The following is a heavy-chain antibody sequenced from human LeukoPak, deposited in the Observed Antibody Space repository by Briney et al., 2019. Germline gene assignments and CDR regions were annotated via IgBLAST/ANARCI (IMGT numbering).Heavy chain of an antibody. CDR1: GFTFSSYG. D-gene: IGHD6-19*01. J-gene: IGHJ4*02. V-gene: IGHV3-23*01. CDR2: ISGSGGRT. CDR3: AKDRQWLVLGVGDY. Sequence: QTGGSLRLSCAASGFTFSSYGMSWVRQAPGKGLEWVSVISGSGGRTYYADSVKGRFTISRANSKTTLYLPMNSLRAEDTAVYYCAKDRQWLVLGVGDYWGQGTLVTVSS.